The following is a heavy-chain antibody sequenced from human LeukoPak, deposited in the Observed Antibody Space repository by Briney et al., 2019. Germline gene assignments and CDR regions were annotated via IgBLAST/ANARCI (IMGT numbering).Heavy chain of an antibody. J-gene: IGHJ6*02. CDR1: GGSISSGGYS. CDR2: IYHSGST. V-gene: IGHV4-30-2*01. CDR3: ARGRWQQPPYYYYYGMDV. D-gene: IGHD6-13*01. Sequence: SETLSLTCAVSGGSISSGGYSWSWIRQPPGKGLEWIGYIYHSGSTYYNPSLKSRVTISVDRSKNQFSLKLSSVTAADTAVYYCARGRWQQPPYYYYYGMDVWGQGTTVTVSS.